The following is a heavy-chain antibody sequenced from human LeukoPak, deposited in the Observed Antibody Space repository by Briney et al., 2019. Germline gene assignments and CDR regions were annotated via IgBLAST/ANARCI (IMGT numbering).Heavy chain of an antibody. V-gene: IGHV1-69*05. D-gene: IGHD6-19*01. Sequence: SVKVSCKASGGTFSSYAISWVRQAPGQGLEWMGGIIPIFGTANYAQKFQGRVTITTDESTSTAYMELSSLRSEDTAVYYCARGLLAVAGDAFDIWGQGTMVTVSS. J-gene: IGHJ3*02. CDR2: IIPIFGTA. CDR3: ARGLLAVAGDAFDI. CDR1: GGTFSSYA.